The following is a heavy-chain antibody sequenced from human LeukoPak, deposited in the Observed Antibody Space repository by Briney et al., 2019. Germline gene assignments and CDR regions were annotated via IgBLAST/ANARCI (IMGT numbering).Heavy chain of an antibody. Sequence: PGGSLRLSCAASGFSFSDTYMSWIRQAPGKGLGWIAYIATDGYTLDYADSVRGRFTVSRDNAKNSLYLQMNSLRVEDTAVYYCATSSFYGQLWGQGTLVTVSS. V-gene: IGHV3-11*01. CDR2: IATDGYTL. CDR1: GFSFSDTY. CDR3: ATSSFYGQL. D-gene: IGHD2/OR15-2a*01. J-gene: IGHJ1*01.